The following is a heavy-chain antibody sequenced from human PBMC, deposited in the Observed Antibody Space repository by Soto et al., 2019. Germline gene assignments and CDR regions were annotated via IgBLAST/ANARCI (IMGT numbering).Heavy chain of an antibody. J-gene: IGHJ6*02. V-gene: IGHV4-59*01. CDR2: IYYSGST. D-gene: IGHD5-12*01. Sequence: SETLSLACPVSGCSISSYYWSWIRQPPGKGLEWIGYIYYSGSTNYNPSLKSRVTISVDTSRNQFSLKLSSVTAADTAVYYCARSGDGYNFGRHYYYDMDVWGQGTTVTVSS. CDR3: ARSGDGYNFGRHYYYDMDV. CDR1: GCSISSYY.